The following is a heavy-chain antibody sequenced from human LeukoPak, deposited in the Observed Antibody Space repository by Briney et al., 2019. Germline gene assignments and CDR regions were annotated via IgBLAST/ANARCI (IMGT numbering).Heavy chain of an antibody. CDR1: GASIGDYY. Sequence: PSETLSLTCTVSGASIGDYYWSWIRQPPGKGLEWIGSIYYIGNTNYTPSLKSRVTISVDTSKHQFSLKLTSVTAADAAVYYCLGQEFDLYYYRDVWGKGTTVTISS. CDR2: IYYIGNT. V-gene: IGHV4-59*12. J-gene: IGHJ6*03. CDR3: LGQEFDLYYYRDV. D-gene: IGHD3-16*01.